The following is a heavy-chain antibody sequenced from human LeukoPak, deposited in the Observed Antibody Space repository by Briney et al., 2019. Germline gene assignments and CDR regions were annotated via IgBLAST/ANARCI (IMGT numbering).Heavy chain of an antibody. CDR2: ISGSGGST. J-gene: IGHJ6*03. CDR1: GFTFSSHA. CDR3: AKFGYGFYYYYYYMDV. D-gene: IGHD5-18*01. V-gene: IGHV3-23*01. Sequence: GGSLRLSCAASGFTFSSHAMSWVRQAPGKGLEWVSAISGSGGSTYYADSVKGRFTISRDNSKNTLYLQMNSLRAEDTAVYYCAKFGYGFYYYYYYMDVWGKGTTVTVSS.